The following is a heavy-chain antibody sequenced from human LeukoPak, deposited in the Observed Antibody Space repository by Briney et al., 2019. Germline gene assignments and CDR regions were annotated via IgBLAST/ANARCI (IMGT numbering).Heavy chain of an antibody. D-gene: IGHD2-15*01. Sequence: SETLSLTCTVSGGSISSSDYYWSWIRQPPGKGLEWIGYIYYGGSTYYNPSLKSRVTISVDTSKNQFSLKLSSVTAADTAVYYCARVNVSTWLLNAFDIWGQRTMVTVSS. CDR2: IYYGGST. CDR1: GGSISSSDYY. V-gene: IGHV4-30-4*08. J-gene: IGHJ3*02. CDR3: ARVNVSTWLLNAFDI.